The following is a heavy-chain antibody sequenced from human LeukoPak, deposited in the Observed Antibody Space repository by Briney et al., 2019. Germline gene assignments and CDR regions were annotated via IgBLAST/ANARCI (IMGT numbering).Heavy chain of an antibody. J-gene: IGHJ4*02. CDR2: IKQGGSEK. D-gene: IGHD2-15*01. V-gene: IGHV3-7*01. Sequence: GGSLRLSCAASGFIFNNYWMNWVRQAPGKGLEWVAMIKQGGSEKFYVDSVKGRFTISRDNAKNSLYLQMNSLRAEDTAVYYCAKEVARPPGLFDYWGQGTLVTVSS. CDR3: AKEVARPPGLFDY. CDR1: GFIFNNYW.